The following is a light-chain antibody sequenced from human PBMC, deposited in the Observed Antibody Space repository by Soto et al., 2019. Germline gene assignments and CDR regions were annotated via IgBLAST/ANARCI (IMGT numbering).Light chain of an antibody. Sequence: DIQMTQSPSSLSASVGDRVTIACRASQSISTSLNWYQQKPGKAPKLLFYVASSLQSGVPSRFSGSGSGTDFTLTISSLQPEDFATYFCQQSYSTPYTFGQGTKLEIK. V-gene: IGKV1-39*01. J-gene: IGKJ2*01. CDR1: QSISTS. CDR3: QQSYSTPYT. CDR2: VAS.